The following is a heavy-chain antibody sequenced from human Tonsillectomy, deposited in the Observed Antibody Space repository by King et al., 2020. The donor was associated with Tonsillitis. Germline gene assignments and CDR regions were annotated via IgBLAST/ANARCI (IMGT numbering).Heavy chain of an antibody. J-gene: IGHJ4*02. V-gene: IGHV4-4*07. CDR1: GGSISSFY. Sequence: VQLQESGPGLVKPSETLSLSCNVSGGSISSFYWTWIRQPAGKGLEWIGRIYTSGSSNYNPPLKSRVTMSLDTSKNHFSLKLSSVPAADTAVYYCARESSNNAGRALDYWGQGTLVTVSA. CDR3: ARESSNNAGRALDY. D-gene: IGHD2-2*01. CDR2: IYTSGSS.